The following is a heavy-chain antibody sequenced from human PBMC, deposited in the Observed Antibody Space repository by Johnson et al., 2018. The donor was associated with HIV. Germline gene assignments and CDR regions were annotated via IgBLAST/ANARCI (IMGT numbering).Heavy chain of an antibody. CDR3: ARAYTYGTFDI. Sequence: MLLVESGGGLVQPGGSLRLSCAASGFTVSSNYMNWVRQAPGKGLAWVSVIYSGGTTYYADSVKGRFIISRDNSKSTLYLQMNSLRAEDTAGYYCARAYTYGTFDIWSQWTMVTVSS. J-gene: IGHJ3*02. CDR2: IYSGGTT. V-gene: IGHV3-66*01. CDR1: GFTVSSNY. D-gene: IGHD5-18*01.